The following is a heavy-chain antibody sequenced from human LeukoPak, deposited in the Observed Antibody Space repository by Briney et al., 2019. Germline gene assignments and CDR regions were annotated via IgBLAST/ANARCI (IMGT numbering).Heavy chain of an antibody. CDR1: GGSISSYY. CDR2: VYYSGST. Sequence: SETLSLTCTVSGGSISSYYWSWIRQPPGKGLEWIGYVYYSGSTNYNPSLKSRVTISVDTSKNQFSLKLSSVTAADTAVYYCARVDGYPPQAFDIWGQGTMVTVSS. D-gene: IGHD3-9*01. J-gene: IGHJ3*02. V-gene: IGHV4-59*08. CDR3: ARVDGYPPQAFDI.